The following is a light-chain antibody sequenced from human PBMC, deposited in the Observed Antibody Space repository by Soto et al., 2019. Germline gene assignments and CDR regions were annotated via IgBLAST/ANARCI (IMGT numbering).Light chain of an antibody. Sequence: DIVMTQSPSTLPASEGDRVTLTCRASQSVSSYLNWYQQKPGKAPKLLIYAASSLQSGVPSRFSGSGSGTDFTLTISSLQPEDFATYYCQQSYSTPITFGQGTRLEI. J-gene: IGKJ5*01. CDR3: QQSYSTPIT. CDR1: QSVSSY. CDR2: AAS. V-gene: IGKV1-39*01.